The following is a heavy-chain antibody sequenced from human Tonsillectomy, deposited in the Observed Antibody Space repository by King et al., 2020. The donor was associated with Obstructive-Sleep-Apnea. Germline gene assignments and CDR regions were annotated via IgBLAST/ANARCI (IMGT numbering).Heavy chain of an antibody. CDR1: GFTFSSYS. CDR3: ARGLLWFGELLDY. Sequence: VQLVESGGGLVQPGGSLRLSCAASGFTFSSYSMNWVRQAPGKGLEWVSYISSSSSTIYYADSVKGRFTISRDNAKNSLYLQMNSLRAEDTAVYYCARGLLWFGELLDYWGQGTLVTASS. V-gene: IGHV3-48*04. J-gene: IGHJ4*02. D-gene: IGHD3-10*01. CDR2: ISSSSSTI.